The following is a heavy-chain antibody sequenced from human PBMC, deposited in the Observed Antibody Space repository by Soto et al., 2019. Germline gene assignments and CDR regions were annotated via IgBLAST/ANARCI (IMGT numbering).Heavy chain of an antibody. D-gene: IGHD3-16*01. CDR3: ARDKYTNYVNYSDL. J-gene: IGHJ5*02. CDR1: GFTFRNYY. V-gene: IGHV3-11*01. Sequence: GGSLRLSCAASGFTFRNYYMTWMRQTPGKALKWISTITSSGGRTYYAASVKGRVTISSDNANNSLYLQMTGLRAEDTALYYWARDKYTNYVNYSDLWGQGTLGTVSS. CDR2: ITSSGGRT.